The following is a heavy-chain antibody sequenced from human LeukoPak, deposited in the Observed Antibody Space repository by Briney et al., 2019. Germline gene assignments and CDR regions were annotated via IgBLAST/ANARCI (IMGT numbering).Heavy chain of an antibody. CDR2: IYVTGST. CDR3: ARGGGVGALDY. D-gene: IGHD1-26*01. CDR1: GASISSYY. Sequence: SETLSLTCTVSGASISSYYWSWIRQPAGKALEWIGRIYVTGSTTYNPSLESRVTMSLDTSKNHFYLKLRSVSAADTAVYYCARGGGVGALDYWGQGTLVTVSS. V-gene: IGHV4-4*07. J-gene: IGHJ4*02.